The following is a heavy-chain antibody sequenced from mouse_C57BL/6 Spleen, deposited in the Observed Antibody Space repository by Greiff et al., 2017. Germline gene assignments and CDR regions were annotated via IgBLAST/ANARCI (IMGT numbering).Heavy chain of an antibody. CDR1: GYSFTGYY. D-gene: IGHD2-5*01. CDR2: IYPYNGVS. CDR3: AGAYYSNQYYFDY. J-gene: IGHJ2*01. V-gene: IGHV1-31*01. Sequence: VQLQQSGPELVKPGASVKISCKASGYSFTGYYMHWVKQSHGNILDWIGYIYPYNGVSSYNQTFKGKATLTVDKSSSTAYMELRSLTSDDSAVYYCAGAYYSNQYYFDYWGQGTTLTVSS.